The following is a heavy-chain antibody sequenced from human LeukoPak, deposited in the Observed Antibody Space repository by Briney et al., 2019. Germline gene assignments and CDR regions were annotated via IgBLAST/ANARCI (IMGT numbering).Heavy chain of an antibody. CDR3: ARNYCSGGRCYWYFDL. D-gene: IGHD2-15*01. CDR1: GGSISSSNW. J-gene: IGHJ2*01. CDR2: IYHSGSA. Sequence: KASGTLSLTCAVSGGSISSSNWWSCVRPPPGKGLEWIGEIYHSGSANYNPSLKTRATISLDKSKNQFSLKLSSVTAADTAVYYCARNYCSGGRCYWYFDLWGRGTLVTVSS. V-gene: IGHV4-4*02.